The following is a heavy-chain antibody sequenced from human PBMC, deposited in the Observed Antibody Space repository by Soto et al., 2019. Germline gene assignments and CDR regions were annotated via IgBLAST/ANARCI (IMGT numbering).Heavy chain of an antibody. J-gene: IGHJ4*02. Sequence: LRLSCAASGFTFTSYAMTWVRQGPGKGLEWVSSIGTTTGDLLYADSVKGRFTISRDNSRNTLYLQMNSLRTEDTAIYYCAKRSPSGTYYFDYWGQGTLVTVSS. CDR3: AKRSPSGTYYFDY. V-gene: IGHV3-23*01. D-gene: IGHD1-26*01. CDR1: GFTFTSYA. CDR2: IGTTTGDL.